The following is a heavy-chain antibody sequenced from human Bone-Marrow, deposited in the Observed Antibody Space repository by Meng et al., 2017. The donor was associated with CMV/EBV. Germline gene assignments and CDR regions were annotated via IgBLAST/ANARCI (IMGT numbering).Heavy chain of an antibody. CDR3: TIEPYGGKSFRD. CDR2: IKSKSDGGTT. D-gene: IGHD4-23*01. J-gene: IGHJ1*01. CDR1: GITFDNAW. Sequence: GESLKISCAASGITFDNAWMSWVRQAPGKGLEWVGRIKSKSDGGTTDYNAPVKDRFTISRDDSKTTLYLQMNSLKTDDTAVYYCTIEPYGGKSFRDWGQGTLDTVSS. V-gene: IGHV3-15*01.